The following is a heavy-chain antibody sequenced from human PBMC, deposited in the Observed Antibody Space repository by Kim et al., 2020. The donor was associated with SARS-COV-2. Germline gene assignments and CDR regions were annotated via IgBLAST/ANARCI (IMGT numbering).Heavy chain of an antibody. CDR1: GGSISSSSYY. V-gene: IGHV4-39*01. D-gene: IGHD2-2*02. CDR3: TRHPYCSSTSCYINPNNRGGYYLDY. Sequence: SETLSLTCTVSGGSISSSSYYWGWIRQPPGKGLEWIGSIYYSGSTYYNPSLKSRVTISVDTSKNQFSLKLSSVTAADTAVYYCTRHPYCSSTSCYINPNNRGGYYLDYWGQGTLVTVSS. CDR2: IYYSGST. J-gene: IGHJ4*02.